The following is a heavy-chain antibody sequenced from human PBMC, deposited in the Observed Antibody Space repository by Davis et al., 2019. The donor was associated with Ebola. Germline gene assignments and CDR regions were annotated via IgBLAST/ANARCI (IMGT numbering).Heavy chain of an antibody. CDR2: MNPNSGNT. D-gene: IGHD1-26*01. J-gene: IGHJ4*02. CDR3: ARGNSGSPDY. Sequence: AASVKVSCKASGYTFSSYGISWVRQATGQGLEWMGWMNPNSGNTGYTQKFQGRVTMTRNTSISTVYMELSSLRSEDTAVYYCARGNSGSPDYWGQGALVTVSS. V-gene: IGHV1-8*01. CDR1: GYTFSSYG.